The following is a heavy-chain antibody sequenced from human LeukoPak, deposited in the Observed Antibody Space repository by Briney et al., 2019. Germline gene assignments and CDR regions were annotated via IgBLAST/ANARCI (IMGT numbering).Heavy chain of an antibody. Sequence: GSSVKVSCKASGGTFSSYAISWVRQAPGQGLEWMGGIIPIFGTANYAQKFQGRVTITADESTSTAYKELSSLRSEDTAVYYCARDLLRALSGYIPAYAFDIWGQGTMVTVSS. J-gene: IGHJ3*02. CDR3: ARDLLRALSGYIPAYAFDI. CDR1: GGTFSSYA. V-gene: IGHV1-69*01. CDR2: IIPIFGTA. D-gene: IGHD3-22*01.